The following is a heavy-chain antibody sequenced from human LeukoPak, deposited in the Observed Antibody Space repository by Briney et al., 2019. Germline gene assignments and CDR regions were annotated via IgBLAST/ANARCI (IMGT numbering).Heavy chain of an antibody. D-gene: IGHD3-3*01. V-gene: IGHV4-4*07. CDR1: GFTVSSNY. CDR3: ARDAGGWAQNYDFREDY. Sequence: GSLRLSCAASGFTVSSNYMSWIRQPAGRGLEWIGRIYTSGSTNYNPSLKSRVTISVDTSKNQFSLKLSSVTAADTAVYYCARDAGGWAQNYDFREDYWGQGTLVTVSS. CDR2: IYTSGST. J-gene: IGHJ4*02.